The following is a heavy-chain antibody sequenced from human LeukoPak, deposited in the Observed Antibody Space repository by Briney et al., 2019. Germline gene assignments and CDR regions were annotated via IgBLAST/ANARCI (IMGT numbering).Heavy chain of an antibody. Sequence: GSSVKVSCKASGGTFSSYAISWVRQAPGQGLEWMGGIIPIFGTANYAQKFQGRVTITADESTSTAYMELSSLRSDDTAVYYCARDLSGVRFLEWLSENWFDPWGQGTLVTVSS. D-gene: IGHD3-3*01. CDR2: IIPIFGTA. J-gene: IGHJ5*02. CDR3: ARDLSGVRFLEWLSENWFDP. V-gene: IGHV1-69*01. CDR1: GGTFSSYA.